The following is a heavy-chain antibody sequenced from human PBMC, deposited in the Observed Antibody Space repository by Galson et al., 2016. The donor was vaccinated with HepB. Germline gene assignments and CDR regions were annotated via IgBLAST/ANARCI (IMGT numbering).Heavy chain of an antibody. CDR2: INQSGTT. V-gene: IGHV4-4*02. CDR3: ASNRGSGSYFDG. J-gene: IGHJ4*02. CDR1: GAPISSRHW. Sequence: SETLSLTCAVSGAPISSRHWWSWVRQPPGKGLEWIGEINQSGTTNYNPSVKSRVTISVDKSQNQFSLRLISLTAADTAVYYCASNRGSGSYFDGWGQGTLVTVSS. D-gene: IGHD3-10*01.